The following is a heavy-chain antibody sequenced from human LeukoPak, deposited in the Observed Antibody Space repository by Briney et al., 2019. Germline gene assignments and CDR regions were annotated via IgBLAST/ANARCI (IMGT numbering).Heavy chain of an antibody. CDR3: AKRSLHCSSISCPNDY. CDR1: GFTFSSYG. Sequence: GGSLRLSCAASGFTFSSYGMGWLRQAPGKGLEWVSSITGSSDSTYYADSVKGRFTISRDNSKNTLYLQMNTLRAEDTAVYYCAKRSLHCSSISCPNDYWGLGTLVTVSS. D-gene: IGHD2-2*01. CDR2: ITGSSDST. V-gene: IGHV3-23*01. J-gene: IGHJ4*02.